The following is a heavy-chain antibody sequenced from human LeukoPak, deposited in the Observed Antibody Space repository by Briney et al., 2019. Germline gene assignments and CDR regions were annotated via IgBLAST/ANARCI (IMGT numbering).Heavy chain of an antibody. D-gene: IGHD3-10*01. V-gene: IGHV3-30*01. CDR1: GVTFSSYT. J-gene: IGHJ4*02. Sequence: GGTLRLSCAASGVTFSSYTIHWVRQAPGKGLEWVAVISYDGSTKYYADSVKGRFTISRDNSKNTLYLQMNSLRAEDTAVYYCAKGGPYGSGRDFDYWGQGTLVTVSS. CDR2: ISYDGSTK. CDR3: AKGGPYGSGRDFDY.